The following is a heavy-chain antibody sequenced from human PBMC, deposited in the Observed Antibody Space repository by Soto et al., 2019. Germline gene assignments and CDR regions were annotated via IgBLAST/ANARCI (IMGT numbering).Heavy chain of an antibody. CDR3: ARRSRLTGTDNFAL. J-gene: IGHJ4*02. Sequence: GESLKTSCKAFGYNFATSWIGWVRQMPGKGLERMGIIYPGDSEPRDSPFFQGQVSISVDKSINTAYLQWSSLRASDSAMYHCARRSRLTGTDNFALWGQRTQVTVSS. V-gene: IGHV5-51*01. D-gene: IGHD1-7*01. CDR2: IYPGDSEP. CDR1: GYNFATSW.